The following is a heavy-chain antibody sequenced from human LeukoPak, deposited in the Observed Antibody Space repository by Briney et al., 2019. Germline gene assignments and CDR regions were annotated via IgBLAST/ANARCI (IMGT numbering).Heavy chain of an antibody. J-gene: IGHJ4*02. Sequence: SETLSLTCAVYGGSLSGYYWSWIRQPPGKGLEWIGEINHSGSTNYNPSLKSRVTISVDTSKNQFSLKLSSVTAADTAVYYCARGQSPHFTVTPFYFDYWGQGTLVTVSS. CDR2: INHSGST. V-gene: IGHV4-34*01. CDR3: ARGQSPHFTVTPFYFDY. CDR1: GGSLSGYY. D-gene: IGHD4-17*01.